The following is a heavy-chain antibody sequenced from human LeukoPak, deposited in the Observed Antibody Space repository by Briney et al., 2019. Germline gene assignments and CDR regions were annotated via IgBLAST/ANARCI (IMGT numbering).Heavy chain of an antibody. CDR1: GYTFPSYG. J-gene: IGHJ4*02. V-gene: IGHV1-18*01. CDR2: ISAYNGNT. CDR3: ARDRWSTSYKRRFDY. D-gene: IGHD2-2*01. Sequence: ASVKVSCKASGYTFPSYGISWVRPAPEQGFGWMGWISAYNGNTNYAQKLQGRVTMTTDTSTSTAYMELRSLRSDDTAVYYCARDRWSTSYKRRFDYWGQGTLVTVSS.